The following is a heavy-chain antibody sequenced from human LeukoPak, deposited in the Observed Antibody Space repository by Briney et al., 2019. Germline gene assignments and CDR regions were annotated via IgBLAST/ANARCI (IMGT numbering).Heavy chain of an antibody. D-gene: IGHD3-16*02. CDR2: ISAYNGNT. Sequence: ASVKVSCKASGYTFTSYGISWVRQAPGQGLEWMGWISAYNGNTNYAQKLQGRVTMTTDTSTSTAYMELRSLRSDDTAVYYCARAYYDYVWGGYRPSYGMDVWGQGTTVTVSS. CDR1: GYTFTSYG. J-gene: IGHJ6*02. V-gene: IGHV1-18*01. CDR3: ARAYYDYVWGGYRPSYGMDV.